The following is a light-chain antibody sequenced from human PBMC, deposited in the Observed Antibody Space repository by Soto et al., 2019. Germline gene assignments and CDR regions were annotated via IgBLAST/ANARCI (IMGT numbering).Light chain of an antibody. CDR3: QHRSSWPLT. V-gene: IGKV3-11*01. J-gene: IGKJ4*01. CDR2: DTS. CDR1: QSVRSY. Sequence: EIVLTQSPATLSLSPGERATLSCRASQSVRSYLGWYQQKPGQAPRLLIYDTSNRATGIPARFSGRGSGTDYTLTISSLEPEDFAVYYCQHRSSWPLTFGGGTKVEIK.